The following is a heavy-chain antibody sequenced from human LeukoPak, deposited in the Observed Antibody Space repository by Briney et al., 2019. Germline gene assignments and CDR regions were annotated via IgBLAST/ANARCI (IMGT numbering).Heavy chain of an antibody. Sequence: SETLSLTCTVSGGSFSNYYWSWIRQPAGKGLEWIGRSYTSGSTNYNPCVKSRVPMSVDTSNNQFSLKLTSVTAADTAVYYCARQPPQYYGMDVWGQGTTVTVSS. V-gene: IGHV4-4*07. CDR1: GGSFSNYY. CDR2: SYTSGST. CDR3: ARQPPQYYGMDV. D-gene: IGHD1-14*01. J-gene: IGHJ6*02.